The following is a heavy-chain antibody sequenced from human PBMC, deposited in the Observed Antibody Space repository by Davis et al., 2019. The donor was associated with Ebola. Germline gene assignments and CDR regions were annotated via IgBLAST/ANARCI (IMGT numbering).Heavy chain of an antibody. Sequence: GESLKISCAASGFTFSDNYMTWIRQAPGKGLEWVAYISYSGATIYYADSAKGRFTISRDNAKNSLHLQMNSLRVEDTAMYYCVSLLHWGQGARVTVSS. CDR3: VSLLH. CDR2: ISYSGATI. V-gene: IGHV3-11*01. J-gene: IGHJ4*02. CDR1: GFTFSDNY.